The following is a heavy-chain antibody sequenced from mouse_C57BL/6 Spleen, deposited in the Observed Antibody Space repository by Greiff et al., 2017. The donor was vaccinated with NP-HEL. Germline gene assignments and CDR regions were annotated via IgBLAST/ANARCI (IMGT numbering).Heavy chain of an antibody. CDR3: ARGGSNDGY. CDR2: IDPSDSVT. CDR1: GYTFTSYW. J-gene: IGHJ2*01. Sequence: QVQLQQPGAELVRPGSSVKLSCKASGYTFTSYWMHWVKQRPIQGLEWIGNIDPSDSVTHYNQKFKDKATLTVDKSSSTAYMQLSSLTSEDSAVYYCARGGSNDGYWGQGTTLTVSS. D-gene: IGHD2-12*01. V-gene: IGHV1-52*01.